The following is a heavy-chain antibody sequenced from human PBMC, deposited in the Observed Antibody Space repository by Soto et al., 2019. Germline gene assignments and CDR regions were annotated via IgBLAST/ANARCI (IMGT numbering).Heavy chain of an antibody. CDR2: MTGSGGFT. Sequence: PGGSLRLSCAASGFSFSAYAMSWVRQAPGKGLEWVSGMTGSGGFTYYADSVKGRFTISRDNSKNTLYLQMNSLRAEDTAVYYCANLLGALMTTWGQGTLVTVSS. D-gene: IGHD3-16*01. J-gene: IGHJ4*02. CDR1: GFSFSAYA. V-gene: IGHV3-23*01. CDR3: ANLLGALMTT.